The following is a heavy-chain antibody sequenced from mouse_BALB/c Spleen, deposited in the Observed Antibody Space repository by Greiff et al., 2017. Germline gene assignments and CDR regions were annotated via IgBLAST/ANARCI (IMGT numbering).Heavy chain of an antibody. J-gene: IGHJ4*01. CDR2: ISDGGSYT. V-gene: IGHV5-4*02. Sequence: DVHLVESGGGLVKPGGSLKLSCAASGFTFSDYYMYWVRQTPEKRLEWVATISDGGSYTYYPDSVKGRFTISRDNAKNNLYLQMSSLKSEDTAMYYCARDRTGTGAMDYWGQGTSVTVSS. CDR3: ARDRTGTGAMDY. D-gene: IGHD4-1*01. CDR1: GFTFSDYY.